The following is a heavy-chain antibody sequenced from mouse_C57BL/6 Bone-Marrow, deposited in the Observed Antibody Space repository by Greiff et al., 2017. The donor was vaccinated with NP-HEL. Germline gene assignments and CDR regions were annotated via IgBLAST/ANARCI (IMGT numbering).Heavy chain of an antibody. V-gene: IGHV1-5*01. CDR2: IYPGNSDT. D-gene: IGHD1-1*01. Sequence: EVQLQQSGTVLARPGASVKMSCKTSGYTFTSYWMHWVKQRPGTGLEWIGAIYPGNSDTSYNQKFKGKAKLTAVTSASTAYMELSSLTNEDSAVDYCTSPIYGSSPFDYWGQGTTLTVSS. J-gene: IGHJ2*01. CDR1: GYTFTSYW. CDR3: TSPIYGSSPFDY.